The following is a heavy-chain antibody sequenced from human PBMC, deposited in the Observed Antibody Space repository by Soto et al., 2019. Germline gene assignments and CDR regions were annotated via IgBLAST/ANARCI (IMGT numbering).Heavy chain of an antibody. V-gene: IGHV3-23*01. D-gene: IGHD6-13*01. CDR3: AKGGIASAGLVFDD. CDR2: IAPSGAGT. J-gene: IGHJ4*02. Sequence: PGGSLRLSCAASGFTFNNYGMSWVRQAPGKGLEWVSAIAPSGAGTYYSDSVKGRFTVSRDNSKNTLYLQMNSLRADDTAVYYCAKGGIASAGLVFDDWGQGTLVTVSS. CDR1: GFTFNNYG.